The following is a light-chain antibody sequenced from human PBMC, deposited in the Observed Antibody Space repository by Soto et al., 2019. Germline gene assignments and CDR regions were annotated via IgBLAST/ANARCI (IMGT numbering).Light chain of an antibody. CDR2: DAS. CDR1: QSISSW. CDR3: QQYHSYSST. J-gene: IGKJ2*01. Sequence: DIQMTQSPSTLSASVGDRVTITCRASQSISSWLAWYQQKPGKAPKLLIYDASSLESGVPSRFSGSGSGTEFTLTISSLQPDAFATYYCQQYHSYSSTFGQGTKLEIK. V-gene: IGKV1-5*01.